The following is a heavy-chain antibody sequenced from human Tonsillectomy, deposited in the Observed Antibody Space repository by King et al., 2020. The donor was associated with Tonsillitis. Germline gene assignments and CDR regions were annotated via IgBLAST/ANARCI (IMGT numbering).Heavy chain of an antibody. CDR2: ISGSSNII. V-gene: IGHV3-48*01. J-gene: IGHJ4*02. CDR3: ARDQYCSSTSCYRAFDF. D-gene: IGHD2-2*02. CDR1: GFTFRSYS. Sequence: DEQLVQSGGGLVQPGGSLRLSCAASGFTFRSYSMDWVRQAPGKGLEWVSYISGSSNIIYYADSVKGRFTISRDNDKNSLYLQMNSLRAEDTAVYYCARDQYCSSTSCYRAFDFWGQGTLVTVSS.